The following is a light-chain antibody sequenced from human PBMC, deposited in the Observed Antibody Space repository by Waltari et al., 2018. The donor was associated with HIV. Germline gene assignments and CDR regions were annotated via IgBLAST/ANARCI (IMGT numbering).Light chain of an antibody. Sequence: QSALTQPASVSGSPGQSLTLSCTGTSSAVGSYNLFSCYQQHPGKAPKLMIYEVSKRPSGVSNRFSGSKSGNTASLTISGLQAEDEADYYCCSYAGSSTFVVFGGGTKLTVL. CDR1: SSAVGSYNL. CDR3: CSYAGSSTFVV. J-gene: IGLJ2*01. CDR2: EVS. V-gene: IGLV2-23*02.